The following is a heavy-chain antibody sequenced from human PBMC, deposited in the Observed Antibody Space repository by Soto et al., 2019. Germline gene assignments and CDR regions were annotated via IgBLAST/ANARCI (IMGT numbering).Heavy chain of an antibody. V-gene: IGHV3-48*03. Sequence: EVQLVESGGGLVQPGGSLRLSCAASGFTFSSYEMNWVRQAPGKGLEWVSYISSSGSTIYYADSVKGRFTISRDNAKNSLYLQMNSLRAEDTAVYYCAREGGDDFWSGYSYYGMDVWGQGTTVTVSS. CDR1: GFTFSSYE. D-gene: IGHD3-3*01. J-gene: IGHJ6*02. CDR3: AREGGDDFWSGYSYYGMDV. CDR2: ISSSGSTI.